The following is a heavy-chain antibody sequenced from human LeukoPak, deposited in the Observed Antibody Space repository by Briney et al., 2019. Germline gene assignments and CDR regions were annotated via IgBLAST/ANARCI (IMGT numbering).Heavy chain of an antibody. CDR1: GYSFTSYW. D-gene: IGHD1-26*01. Sequence: GESLKISCKVSGYSFTSYWIGWVRQMPGKGLEWMGIIYPGDSDTRYRPSFQGQVIISANKSISTAYLQWSSLKASDTAMYYCARQFGGSYFGAFDIWGQGTMVTVSS. J-gene: IGHJ3*02. V-gene: IGHV5-51*01. CDR2: IYPGDSDT. CDR3: ARQFGGSYFGAFDI.